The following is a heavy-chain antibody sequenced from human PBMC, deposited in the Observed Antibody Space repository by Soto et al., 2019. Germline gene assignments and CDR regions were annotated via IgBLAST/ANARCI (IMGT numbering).Heavy chain of an antibody. CDR1: GFTFSSYA. Sequence: GGSLRLSCSASGFTFSSYAMHWVRQAPGKGLEYVSAISSNGGSTYYADSVKGRFTISRDNSKNTLYLQMSSLRAEDTAVYYCVSGGGIQLWKPLDYWGQGTLVTVSS. J-gene: IGHJ4*02. D-gene: IGHD5-18*01. CDR3: VSGGGIQLWKPLDY. V-gene: IGHV3-64D*08. CDR2: ISSNGGST.